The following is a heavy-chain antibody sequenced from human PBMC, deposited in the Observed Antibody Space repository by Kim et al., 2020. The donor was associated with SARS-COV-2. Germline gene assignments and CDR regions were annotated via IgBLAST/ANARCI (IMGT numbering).Heavy chain of an antibody. Sequence: SVKVSCKASGGTFSRYAISWVRQVPGQGLEWMGGIIPIFGTANYAQKFQGRVTITADESTSTAYMELSSLRSADTAVYYSARALGNYVSSGYYRANDY. CDR1: GGTFSRYA. J-gene: IGHJ4*01. CDR3: ARALGNYVSSGYYRANDY. D-gene: IGHD3-22*01. CDR2: IIPIFGTA. V-gene: IGHV1-69*13.